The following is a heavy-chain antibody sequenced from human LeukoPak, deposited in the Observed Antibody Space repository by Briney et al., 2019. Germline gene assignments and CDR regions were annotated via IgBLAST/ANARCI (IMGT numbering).Heavy chain of an antibody. Sequence: GRSLRLSCAASGFTFSIYGMHWVRQAPGKGLEWVSVIWYDGSNKYYADSVKGRFTISRDNSKNTLHLEMNSLRAEDMAVYYCAKDRGRRSYDAVDYWGQGTQVTVSS. CDR3: AKDRGRRSYDAVDY. CDR2: IWYDGSNK. V-gene: IGHV3-33*06. CDR1: GFTFSIYG. D-gene: IGHD1-26*01. J-gene: IGHJ4*02.